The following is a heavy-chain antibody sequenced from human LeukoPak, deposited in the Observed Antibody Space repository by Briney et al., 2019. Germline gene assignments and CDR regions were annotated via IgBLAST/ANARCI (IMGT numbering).Heavy chain of an antibody. CDR3: ARDRRPIAVAGTGYYFDY. CDR1: GFTFSSYA. D-gene: IGHD6-19*01. CDR2: ISYDGSNK. J-gene: IGHJ4*02. Sequence: PGGSLRLSCAASGFTFSSYAMHWVRQAPGKGLEWVAVISYDGSNKYYADSVKGRFTISRDNSKNTLYLQMNSLRAEDTAVYYWARDRRPIAVAGTGYYFDYWGQGTLVTVSS. V-gene: IGHV3-30-3*01.